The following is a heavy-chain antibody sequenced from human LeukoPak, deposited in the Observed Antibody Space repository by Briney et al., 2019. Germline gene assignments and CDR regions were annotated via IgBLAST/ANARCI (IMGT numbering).Heavy chain of an antibody. CDR3: ARGRSGGDWFDS. CDR2: NHYTGST. CDR1: GGSISTYY. V-gene: IGHV4-59*01. J-gene: IGHJ5*01. Sequence: PSETLSLTCTVFGGSISTYYWTWIRQPPGKGLEWIGYNHYTGSTNHNPSLKSRVTMSVDTSKNQFSLKLSSVTAADTAVYYCARGRSGGDWFDSWGQGTLVTVSS. D-gene: IGHD3-10*01.